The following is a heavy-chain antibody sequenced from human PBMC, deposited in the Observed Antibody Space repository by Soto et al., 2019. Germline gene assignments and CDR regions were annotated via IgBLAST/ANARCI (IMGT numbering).Heavy chain of an antibody. V-gene: IGHV1-46*02. CDR1: GYSFKDHY. D-gene: IGHD2-15*01. CDR2: INPSGEHT. J-gene: IGHJ4*02. Sequence: ASVKVSCKASGYSFKDHYMHWVRQAPGRGLEWVGIINPSGEHTNYAQQFRGRVALTRDTSTSTAYMELRSLRSEDTAVYFCARISCKGGSCYFDFDHWGQGTLVTVSS. CDR3: ARISCKGGSCYFDFDH.